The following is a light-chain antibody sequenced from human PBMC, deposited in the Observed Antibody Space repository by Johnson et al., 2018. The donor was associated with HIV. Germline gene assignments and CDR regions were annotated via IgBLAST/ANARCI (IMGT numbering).Light chain of an antibody. J-gene: IGLJ1*01. CDR3: AAWDDSLNGSYV. CDR1: SSNIGNNY. CDR2: ENT. Sequence: QSVLTQPPSVSAAPGQKVTISCSGSSSNIGNNYVSWYQQLPGTAPKLLIYENTKRPSGVPDRFSGSKSGTSASLAISGLQPEDEADYYCAAWDDSLNGSYVFGTGTKVTVL. V-gene: IGLV1-51*01.